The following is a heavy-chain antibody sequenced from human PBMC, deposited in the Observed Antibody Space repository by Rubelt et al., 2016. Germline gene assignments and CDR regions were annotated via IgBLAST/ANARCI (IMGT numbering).Heavy chain of an antibody. V-gene: IGHV3-66*02. CDR2: IYSGDNS. J-gene: IGHJ4*02. D-gene: IGHD3-10*01. Sequence: SRGGLVQPGGSLRLSCAASGFTVNSTYMSWVRQAPGKGLEWVSVIYSGDNSYYADSEKGRFTISRDISENTLYLQMSSLRAEDTAIYYCAKDYNLMVRGVIYSPSDYWGQGTLVTVSS. CDR1: GFTVNSTY. CDR3: AKDYNLMVRGVIYSPSDY.